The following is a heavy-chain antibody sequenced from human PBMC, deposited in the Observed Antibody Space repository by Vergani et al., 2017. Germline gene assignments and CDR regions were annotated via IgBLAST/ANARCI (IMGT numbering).Heavy chain of an antibody. D-gene: IGHD6-19*01. V-gene: IGHV1-69*14. CDR2: IIPIFGIT. CDR3: TGGGICDSGWYLFDY. CDR1: GGTFSSYA. J-gene: IGHJ4*02. Sequence: QVDLLQSGAEVKKPGSSVKVSCKASGGTFSSYALRWVRQAPGHGLEWMGGIIPIFGITNYAQKFQGRVTFTAPKSTSTVYMELTSLRSDDTAVYYCTGGGICDSGWYLFDYWGQGTLVTVSP.